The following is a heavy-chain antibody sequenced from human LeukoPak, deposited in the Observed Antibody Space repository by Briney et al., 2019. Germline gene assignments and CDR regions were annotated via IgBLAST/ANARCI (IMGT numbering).Heavy chain of an antibody. V-gene: IGHV1-8*01. J-gene: IGHJ4*01. Sequence: ASVKVSCKASGYTFTSSEINWVRQAAGQGLEWMGWINPNSGRTGYAQKFQGRVTMTANTSINTAYMELSSLRFDDTAVYYCARGRSGLAAAGTYDYWGHGTLITVSS. CDR1: GYTFTSSE. CDR3: ARGRSGLAAAGTYDY. CDR2: INPNSGRT. D-gene: IGHD6-13*01.